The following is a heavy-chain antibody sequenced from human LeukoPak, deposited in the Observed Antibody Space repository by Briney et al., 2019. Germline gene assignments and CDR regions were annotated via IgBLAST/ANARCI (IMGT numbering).Heavy chain of an antibody. CDR2: IIPMFGSA. D-gene: IGHD2-15*01. V-gene: IGHV1-69*05. CDR1: GGSFSSYA. J-gene: IGHJ4*02. CDR3: ARCPILRGGRGGYYFDL. Sequence: GASVKVSCKASGGSFSSYAISWVRQAPGQGLEWMGGIIPMFGSANYAQKFHDRVKITTDESTTTVYMELSSLRSEDTAVHFGARCPILRGGRGGYYFDLWGQGTLVSVSS.